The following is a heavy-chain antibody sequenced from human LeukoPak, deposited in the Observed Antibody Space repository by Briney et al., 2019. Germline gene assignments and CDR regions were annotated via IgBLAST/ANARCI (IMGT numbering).Heavy chain of an antibody. CDR1: GFTFSDYY. CDR2: ISNSGTTI. J-gene: IGHJ4*02. Sequence: GGSLRLSCAASGFTFSDYYMMWIRQAPGKGLEWVSYISNSGTTIYYVDSVKGRFTISRDNAKNSLYLQMNSLRAEDTAVYYCARDNSGAYGDSGQGTLVTVSS. V-gene: IGHV3-11*01. CDR3: ARDNSGAYGD. D-gene: IGHD4-17*01.